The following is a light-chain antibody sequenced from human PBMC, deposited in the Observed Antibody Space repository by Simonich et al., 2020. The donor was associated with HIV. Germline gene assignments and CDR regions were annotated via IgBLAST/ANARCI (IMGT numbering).Light chain of an antibody. J-gene: IGKJ2*01. CDR2: AAA. V-gene: IGKV1-39*01. CDR3: QQSYSTPYT. CDR1: KSISSY. Sequence: IQMTQSPSSLSASVGNRVTITCRESKSISSYLNWYQHKPGKAPKLLIYAAASLQSGVPSRFSGSGSGIDFTLTISSLQPEDFATYYCQQSYSTPYTFGQGTKLEIK.